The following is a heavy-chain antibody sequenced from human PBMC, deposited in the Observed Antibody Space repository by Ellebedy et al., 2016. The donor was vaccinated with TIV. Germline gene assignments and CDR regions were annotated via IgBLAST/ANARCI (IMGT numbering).Heavy chain of an antibody. CDR3: ARHGVDFWSGYYLIDY. D-gene: IGHD3-3*01. J-gene: IGHJ4*01. V-gene: IGHV5-10-1*01. CDR2: IDPSDSYT. CDR1: GYSFTSYW. Sequence: GGSLRLSCKGSGYSFTSYWISWVRKMPGKGLEWMGRIDPSDSYTNYSPSFQGHVTISADKSISTAYLQWSSLKASDTAMYYCARHGVDFWSGYYLIDYWGHGTLVTVSS.